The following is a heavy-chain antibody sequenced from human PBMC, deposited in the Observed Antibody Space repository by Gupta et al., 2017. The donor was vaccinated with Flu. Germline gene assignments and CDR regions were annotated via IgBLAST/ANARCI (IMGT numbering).Heavy chain of an antibody. CDR3: AREKFCHTTTCYRYFDP. D-gene: IGHD2-2*02. Sequence: VQLVQSGAEVKKPGASVKVSCKASGYSFSDYYIHWVRQAPGQGLEWMGRINPHSGSTNYQQKFQGRVTITEDSSLSTAYMELSRLTSDDTAVYYCAREKFCHTTTCYRYFDPWGPGTLVTVSS. CDR2: INPHSGST. CDR1: GYSFSDYY. J-gene: IGHJ5*02. V-gene: IGHV1-2*06.